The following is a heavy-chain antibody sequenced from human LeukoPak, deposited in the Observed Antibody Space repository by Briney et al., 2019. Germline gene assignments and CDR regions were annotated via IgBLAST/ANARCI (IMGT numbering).Heavy chain of an antibody. J-gene: IGHJ4*02. D-gene: IGHD6-6*01. CDR2: IYSGGNT. CDR1: GFTVSSNY. Sequence: GGSLRLSCAASGFTVSSNYMSWVRQAPGKGLEWVSVIYSGGNTYYADSVKGRFTISRDNSKNTLYLQMNSLRAEDTAVYYCAKDKEQLENYFDYWGQGTLVTVSS. V-gene: IGHV3-53*01. CDR3: AKDKEQLENYFDY.